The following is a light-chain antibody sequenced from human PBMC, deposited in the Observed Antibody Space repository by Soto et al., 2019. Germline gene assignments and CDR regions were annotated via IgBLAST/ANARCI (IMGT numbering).Light chain of an antibody. CDR1: QTISTW. Sequence: SNMTQSPPTLSASVGDRFTITCRASQTISTWMAWYQQKPGKAPKLLVYDASTLQSGVASRFSGSGSGTEFTLIISGLQPDDFATYYYQQYTSTNHPWMFGQGTKVDLK. J-gene: IGKJ1*01. V-gene: IGKV1-5*01. CDR2: DAS. CDR3: QQYTSTNHPWM.